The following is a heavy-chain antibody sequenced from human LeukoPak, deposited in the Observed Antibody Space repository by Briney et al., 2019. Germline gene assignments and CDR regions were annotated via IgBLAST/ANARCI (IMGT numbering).Heavy chain of an antibody. CDR2: MNPNSGDT. J-gene: IGHJ4*02. Sequence: ASVKVSCKASGYTFTGYDINWVRQATGQGLEWMGWMNPNSGDTGSAQTFQGRVTMTRDTSITTAYMELSSLRYEDTAVYYCARGSAAGTGFDYWGQGTLVTVSS. V-gene: IGHV1-8*01. CDR3: ARGSAAGTGFDY. CDR1: GYTFTGYD. D-gene: IGHD6-13*01.